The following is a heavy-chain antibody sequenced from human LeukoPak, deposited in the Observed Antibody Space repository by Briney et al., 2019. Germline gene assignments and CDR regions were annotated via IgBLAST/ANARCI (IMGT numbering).Heavy chain of an antibody. V-gene: IGHV4-34*01. CDR2: INHSGST. J-gene: IGHJ4*02. D-gene: IGHD3-22*01. Sequence: SETLSLTCTVSGGSISSYYWSWIRQPPGKGLEWIGEINHSGSTNYNPSLKSRVTISVDTSKNQFSLKLSSVTAADTAVYYCARGFAYYYDSSGYYDGWGQGTLVTVSS. CDR3: ARGFAYYYDSSGYYDG. CDR1: GGSISSYY.